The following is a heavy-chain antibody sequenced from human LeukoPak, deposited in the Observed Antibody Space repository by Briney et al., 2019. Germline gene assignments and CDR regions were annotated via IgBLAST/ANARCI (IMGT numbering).Heavy chain of an antibody. D-gene: IGHD4-11*01. CDR2: INPNSGGT. Sequence: ASVKVSCKASKYNLTGYYMHWVRQAPGQGLEWMGWINPNSGGTNYAQKFQGRVTMTRDMSISTAYMELSRLRSDDTAVYYCARATRGAPDYWGQGTLVTVSS. CDR3: ARATRGAPDY. V-gene: IGHV1-2*02. CDR1: KYNLTGYY. J-gene: IGHJ4*02.